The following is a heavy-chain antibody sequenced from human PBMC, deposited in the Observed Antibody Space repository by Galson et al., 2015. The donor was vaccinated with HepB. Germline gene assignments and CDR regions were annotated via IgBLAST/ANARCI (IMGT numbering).Heavy chain of an antibody. V-gene: IGHV1-69*04. CDR1: GGTFSSYA. D-gene: IGHD2-15*01. J-gene: IGHJ6*02. CDR3: ARVSVVVVAASYYGMDV. Sequence: SVKVSCKASGGTFSSYAISWVRQAPGQGLEWMGRIIPILGIANYAQKFQGRVTITADKSTSTAYMELSSLRSEDTAVYYCARVSVVVVAASYYGMDVWGQGTTVTVSS. CDR2: IIPILGIA.